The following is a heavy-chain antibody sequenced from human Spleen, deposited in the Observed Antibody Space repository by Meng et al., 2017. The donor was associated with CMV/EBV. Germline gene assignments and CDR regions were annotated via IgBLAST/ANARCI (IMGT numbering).Heavy chain of an antibody. J-gene: IGHJ6*02. D-gene: IGHD2-2*01. CDR1: GFIFSSHE. CDR2: IGSGGSTI. CDR3: ARDTYPCSATSCALDYYYYYGMDV. V-gene: IGHV3-48*03. Sequence: GGSLRLSCAASGFIFSSHEMNWVRQAPGKGLEWVSYIGSGGSTIYYTDSVKGRFIVSRDNAQNSLFLQMNRLRAEDTAVYYCARDTYPCSATSCALDYYYYYGMDVWGHGNTVTVSS.